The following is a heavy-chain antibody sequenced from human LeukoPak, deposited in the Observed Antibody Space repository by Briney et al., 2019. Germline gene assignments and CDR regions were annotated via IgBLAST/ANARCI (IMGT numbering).Heavy chain of an antibody. V-gene: IGHV4-59*05. D-gene: IGHD6-19*01. CDR3: AICHRRQWLGLGDAFDI. CDR1: GGSISSYY. CDR2: IYYSGST. J-gene: IGHJ3*02. Sequence: SETLSLTCTVSGGSISSYYWSWIRQPPGKGLEWIGSIYYSGSTYYNPSLKSRVTISVDTSKNQFSLKLSSVTAADTAVYYCAICHRRQWLGLGDAFDIWGQGTMVTVSS.